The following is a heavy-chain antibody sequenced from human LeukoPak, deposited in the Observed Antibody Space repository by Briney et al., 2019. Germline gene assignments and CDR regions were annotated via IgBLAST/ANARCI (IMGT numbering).Heavy chain of an antibody. J-gene: IGHJ4*02. CDR1: GYTFTVYY. V-gene: IGHV1-46*01. CDR3: ARDRSSTSCYDY. CDR2: INPSGGST. Sequence: ASVKVSCKASGYTFTVYYMHWVRQAPGQGLEWMGIINPSGGSTSYAQKFQGRVTITRDMSTSTVYMELSSLRSEDTAVYYCARDRSSTSCYDYWGQGTLVTVSS. D-gene: IGHD2-2*01.